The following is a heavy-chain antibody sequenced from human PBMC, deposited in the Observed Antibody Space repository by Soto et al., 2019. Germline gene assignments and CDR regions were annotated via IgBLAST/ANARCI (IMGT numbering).Heavy chain of an antibody. Sequence: AASVKVSCKASGYTFIAYHVHWVRQAPGQGLEWMGGINPNSGDTNYAQKFQGRVTMTTSVSTAYMEVSRLRSDDTAVYYCARPRVQLWLNYYYGMDVWGQGTTVTVSS. CDR2: INPNSGDT. J-gene: IGHJ6*02. CDR3: ARPRVQLWLNYYYGMDV. D-gene: IGHD5-18*01. CDR1: GYTFIAYH. V-gene: IGHV1-2*02.